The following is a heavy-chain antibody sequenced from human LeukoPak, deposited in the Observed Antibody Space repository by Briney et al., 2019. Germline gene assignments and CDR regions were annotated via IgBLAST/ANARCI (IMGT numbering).Heavy chain of an antibody. CDR2: ISAYNGNT. CDR1: GYTFTSYG. CDR3: ARDIPLRYFDWLLRYYYYGMDV. D-gene: IGHD3-9*01. J-gene: IGHJ6*02. V-gene: IGHV1-18*01. Sequence: ASVKVSCKASGYTFTSYGISWVRQAPGQGLEWMGWISAYNGNTNYAQKLQGRATMTTDTSTSTAYMELRSLRSDDTAVYYCARDIPLRYFDWLLRYYYYGMDVWGQGTTVTVSS.